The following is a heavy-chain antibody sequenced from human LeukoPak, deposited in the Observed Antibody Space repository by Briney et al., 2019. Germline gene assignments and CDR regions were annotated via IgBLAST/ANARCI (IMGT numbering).Heavy chain of an antibody. V-gene: IGHV4-59*01. J-gene: IGHJ5*02. CDR2: IYYSGST. D-gene: IGHD6-13*01. CDR3: ARTLAAAGTIAAFDP. CDR1: GGPISSYY. Sequence: SETLSLTCTVSGGPISSYYWSWIRQPPGKGLEWIGYIYYSGSTNYNPSLKSRVTISVDTSKNQFSLKLSSVTAADTAVYYCARTLAAAGTIAAFDPWGQGTLVTVSS.